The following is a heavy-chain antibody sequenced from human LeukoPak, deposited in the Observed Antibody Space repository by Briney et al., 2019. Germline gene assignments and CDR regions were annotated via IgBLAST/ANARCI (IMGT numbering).Heavy chain of an antibody. CDR2: IWYDGSNK. CDR1: GFTFSSYG. CDR3: ARDGLLWFGDDDAFDI. D-gene: IGHD3-10*01. Sequence: PGRSWRLSCAASGFTFSSYGMHWVRQAPGKGLEWVAVIWYDGSNKYYADSVKGRFTISRDNSKNTLYLQMNSLRAEDTAVYYCARDGLLWFGDDDAFDIWEQGTMFTVSS. J-gene: IGHJ3*02. V-gene: IGHV3-33*01.